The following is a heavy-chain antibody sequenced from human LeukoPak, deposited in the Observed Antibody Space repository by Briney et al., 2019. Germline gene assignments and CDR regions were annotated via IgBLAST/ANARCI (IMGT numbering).Heavy chain of an antibody. J-gene: IGHJ4*02. CDR2: ISWNSGSI. CDR3: AKGGADYYGSGSYYNSGYFDY. V-gene: IGHV3-9*01. Sequence: PGGYLRRYCAASGFTFDDYAMHWVRQAPGKGLEWVSGISWNSGSIGYADSVKGRFTISRDNAKNSLYLQMNSLRAEDTALYYCAKGGADYYGSGSYYNSGYFDYWGQGTLVTVSS. CDR1: GFTFDDYA. D-gene: IGHD3-10*01.